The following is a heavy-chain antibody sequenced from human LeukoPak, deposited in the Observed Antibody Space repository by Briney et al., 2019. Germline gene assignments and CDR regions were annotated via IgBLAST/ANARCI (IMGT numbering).Heavy chain of an antibody. CDR1: GFTFSSYA. CDR2: ISSSSSYT. V-gene: IGHV3-21*01. J-gene: IGHJ4*02. CDR3: ARGWMTTVSSLNY. D-gene: IGHD4-17*01. Sequence: GGSLRLPCAASGFTFSSYAMSWVRQAPGKGLEWVSSISSSSSYTYYADSVKGRFTISRDNAKNSLYLQMNSLRAEDTAVYYCARGWMTTVSSLNYWGQGTLVTVSS.